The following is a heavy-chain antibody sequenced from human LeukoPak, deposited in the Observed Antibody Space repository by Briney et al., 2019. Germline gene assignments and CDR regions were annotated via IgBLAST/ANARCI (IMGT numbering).Heavy chain of an antibody. V-gene: IGHV4-34*01. Sequence: SETLSLTCAVYGGAFSGYYWSWIRQPPGKGLEWIGEINHSGSTDYNPSLKSRVTMSVDTSKNQFSLRLSSVTAADTAVYYCARKDITMIKGTLFDYWGQGILVTVSS. J-gene: IGHJ4*02. CDR2: INHSGST. CDR3: ARKDITMIKGTLFDY. D-gene: IGHD3-22*01. CDR1: GGAFSGYY.